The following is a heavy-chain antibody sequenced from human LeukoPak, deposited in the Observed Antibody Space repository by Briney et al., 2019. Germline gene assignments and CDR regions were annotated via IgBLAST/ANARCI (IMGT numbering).Heavy chain of an antibody. CDR1: GYSFTSYW. CDR2: IYPGDSDT. V-gene: IGHV5-51*01. J-gene: IGHJ4*02. CDR3: ARTRGSASYQDYFDY. Sequence: GESLKISCKGSGYSFTSYWIGWVRQMPGKGLEWMGIIYPGDSDTRYSPSFQGQVTISADKSISTAYLQWSSLKASDTAMYYCARTRGSASYQDYFDYWGQGTLVTVSS. D-gene: IGHD3-10*01.